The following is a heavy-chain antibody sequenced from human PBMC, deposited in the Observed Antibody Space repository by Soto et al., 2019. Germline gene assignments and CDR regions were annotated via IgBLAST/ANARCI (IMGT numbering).Heavy chain of an antibody. Sequence: EVQLVESGGDLVQRGGSLRLSCVASGFTFSVYSMNWVRQAPGKGLEWFSYITSDTKTIKYADSVKGRFTISRDNAKNSVYLQMNSLREEDPAVYYCARSVEGHFDYWGQGTVVTVSS. CDR2: ITSDTKTI. J-gene: IGHJ4*02. CDR1: GFTFSVYS. D-gene: IGHD6-19*01. CDR3: ARSVEGHFDY. V-gene: IGHV3-48*02.